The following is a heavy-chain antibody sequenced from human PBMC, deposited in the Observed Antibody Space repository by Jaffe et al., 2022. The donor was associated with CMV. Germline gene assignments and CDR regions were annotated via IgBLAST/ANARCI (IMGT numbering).Heavy chain of an antibody. J-gene: IGHJ3*02. CDR3: AKAPGRGYDFWSGYPAAFDI. CDR1: GFTFSSYA. Sequence: EVQLLESGGGLVQPGGSLRLSCAASGFTFSSYAMSWVRQAPGKGLEWVSAISGSGGSTYYADSVKGRFTISRDNSKNTLYLQMNSLRAEDTAVYYCAKAPGRGYDFWSGYPAAFDIWGQGTMVTVSS. D-gene: IGHD3-3*01. CDR2: ISGSGGST. V-gene: IGHV3-23*01.